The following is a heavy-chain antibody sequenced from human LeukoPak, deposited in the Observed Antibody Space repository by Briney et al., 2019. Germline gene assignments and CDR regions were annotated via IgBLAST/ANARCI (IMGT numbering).Heavy chain of an antibody. CDR3: ARGGRFLEWLYPRDYFDY. J-gene: IGHJ4*02. CDR2: IYTSGST. Sequence: SETLSLTCTVSGGSISSYYWSWIRQPAGKGLEWIGRIYTSGSTNYNPSLKSRVTMSVDTSKNQFSLKLSSVTAADTAVYYCARGGRFLEWLYPRDYFDYWGQGTLITVSS. D-gene: IGHD3-3*01. CDR1: GGSISSYY. V-gene: IGHV4-4*07.